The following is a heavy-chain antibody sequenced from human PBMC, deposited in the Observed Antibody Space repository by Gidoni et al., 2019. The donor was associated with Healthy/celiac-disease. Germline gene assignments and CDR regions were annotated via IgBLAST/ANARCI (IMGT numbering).Heavy chain of an antibody. D-gene: IGHD2-15*01. CDR1: GFTFSSYG. CDR3: AKGYCSGGSCRHDAFDI. J-gene: IGHJ3*02. CDR2: ISYDGSNK. V-gene: IGHV3-30*18. Sequence: QVQLVESGGGVVQPGRSLRLSCAASGFTFSSYGMHWVRQAPGKGLEWVAVISYDGSNKYYADSVKGRFTISRDNSKNTLYLQMNSLRAEDTAVYYCAKGYCSGGSCRHDAFDIWGQGTMVTVSS.